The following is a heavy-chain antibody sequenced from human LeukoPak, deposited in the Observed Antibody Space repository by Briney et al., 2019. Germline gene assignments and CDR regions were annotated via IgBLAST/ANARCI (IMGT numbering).Heavy chain of an antibody. Sequence: GGSLRLSCAASGFTFSSYAMHWVRQAPGKGLEWVPVISYDGSNKYYADSVKGRFTISRDNSKNTLYLQMNSLRAEDTAVYYCARVSVLRFLEWLLYNWGQGTLVTVSS. CDR2: ISYDGSNK. J-gene: IGHJ4*02. D-gene: IGHD3-3*01. CDR1: GFTFSSYA. CDR3: ARVSVLRFLEWLLYN. V-gene: IGHV3-30*17.